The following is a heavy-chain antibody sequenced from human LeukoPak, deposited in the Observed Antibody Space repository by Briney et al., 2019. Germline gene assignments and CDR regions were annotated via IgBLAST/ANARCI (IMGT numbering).Heavy chain of an antibody. J-gene: IGHJ4*02. CDR1: GYTFTNYG. CDR3: ARDSGSYPN. Sequence: GASVKVSCKASGYTFTNYGFSWVRQAPGQGLGWMGWISTNNGNTNYAQKLQGRVTMTTDTSTSTAYMELRSLRSDDTAVYYCARDSGSYPNWGQGTLVTVSS. D-gene: IGHD1-26*01. CDR2: ISTNNGNT. V-gene: IGHV1-18*01.